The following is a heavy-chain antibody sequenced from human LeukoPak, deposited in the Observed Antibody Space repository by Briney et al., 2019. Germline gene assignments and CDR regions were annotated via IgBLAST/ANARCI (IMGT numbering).Heavy chain of an antibody. CDR3: ATWSISKTGFYY. J-gene: IGHJ4*02. CDR2: IYYSGSP. V-gene: IGHV4-39*01. Sequence: SETLSLTCTVSGGSISNNNYYWAWIRQPPGKGLECIGSIYYSGSPSYNPSLKSRVTISVDTSKNQFSLRLSSVTAADTALYSCATWSISKTGFYYWGQGTLVTVSS. D-gene: IGHD6-6*01. CDR1: GGSISNNNYY.